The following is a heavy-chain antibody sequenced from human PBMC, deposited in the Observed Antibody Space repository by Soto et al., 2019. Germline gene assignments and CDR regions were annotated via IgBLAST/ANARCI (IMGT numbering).Heavy chain of an antibody. CDR1: GYTFTSYD. Sequence: QVQLVQSGAEVKKPGASVKVSCKASGYTFTSYDINWVRQATGQGLEWMGWMNPNSANTGYAQKFQGRVTMTRNTSVSTAYMDLSSMSSEATAVYSCAREGVRGMDVWGQGTTVTVSS. CDR2: MNPNSANT. V-gene: IGHV1-8*01. J-gene: IGHJ6*02. D-gene: IGHD3-16*01. CDR3: AREGVRGMDV.